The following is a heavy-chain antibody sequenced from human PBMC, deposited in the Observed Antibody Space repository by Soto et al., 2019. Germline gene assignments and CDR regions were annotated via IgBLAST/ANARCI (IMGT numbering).Heavy chain of an antibody. D-gene: IGHD3-22*01. CDR2: IYYSGST. CDR1: GGSISSGGYY. CDR3: ARGANYYDSSANYFDY. J-gene: IGHJ4*02. V-gene: IGHV4-31*03. Sequence: SETLSLTCTVSGGSISSGGYYWSWIRQHPGKGLEWIGYIYYSGSTYYNPSLKSRVTISVDTSKNQFSLKLSSVTAADTAVYYCARGANYYDSSANYFDYWGQGTLVTVSS.